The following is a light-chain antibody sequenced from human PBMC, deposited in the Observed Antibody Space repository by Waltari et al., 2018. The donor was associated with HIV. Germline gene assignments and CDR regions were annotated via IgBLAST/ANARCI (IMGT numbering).Light chain of an antibody. Sequence: QLVLTQSPSASASLGASVKLTCTLSRGHNSYALAWHQQQPEKGPRYLMKLKSDGSHKKGDGIPDRFSGSSSGAERYLTISSLQSEDEADYYCQTWATGIRVFGGGTKLTVL. J-gene: IGLJ3*02. V-gene: IGLV4-69*01. CDR1: RGHNSYA. CDR2: LKSDGSH. CDR3: QTWATGIRV.